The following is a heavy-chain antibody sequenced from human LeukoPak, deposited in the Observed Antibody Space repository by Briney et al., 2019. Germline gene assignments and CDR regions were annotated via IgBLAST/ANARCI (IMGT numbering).Heavy chain of an antibody. V-gene: IGHV4-39*07. CDR1: GGSISSSSYY. J-gene: IGHJ6*03. Sequence: PSETLSLTCTVSGGSISSSSYYWSWIRQPPGKGLEWIGEINHSGSTNYNPSLKSRVTISVDTSKNQFSLKLSSVTAADTAVYYCARGPRFSHYLEVWGKGTRVTVS. D-gene: IGHD3-16*01. CDR2: INHSGST. CDR3: ARGPRFSHYLEV.